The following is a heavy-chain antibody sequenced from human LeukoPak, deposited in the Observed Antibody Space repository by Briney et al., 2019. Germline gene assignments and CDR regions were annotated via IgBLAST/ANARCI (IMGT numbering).Heavy chain of an antibody. CDR1: GGTFRSYA. CDR2: IIPILGIA. V-gene: IGHV1-69*04. CDR3: ARDLYYGSGSSPASFY. D-gene: IGHD3-10*01. Sequence: SVKVSCKASGGTFRSYAISWVRQAPGQGLEWMGRIIPILGIANYAQKFQGRVTITAGKSTSTAYMELSSLRSEDTAVYYCARDLYYGSGSSPASFYWGQGTLVTVSS. J-gene: IGHJ4*02.